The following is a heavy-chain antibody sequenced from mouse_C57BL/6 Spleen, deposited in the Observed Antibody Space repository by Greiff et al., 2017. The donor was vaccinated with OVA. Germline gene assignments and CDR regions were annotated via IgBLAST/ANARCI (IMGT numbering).Heavy chain of an antibody. J-gene: IGHJ2*01. D-gene: IGHD2-3*01. CDR1: GYSITSGYY. CDR2: ISYDGSN. CDR3: ARLYDGYYRS. V-gene: IGHV3-6*01. Sequence: DVKLVESGPGLVKPSQSLSLTCSVTGYSITSGYYWNWIRQFPGNKLEWMGYISYDGSNNYNPSLKNRISITRDTSKNQFFLKLNSVTTEDTATYYCARLYDGYYRSWGQGTTLTVSS.